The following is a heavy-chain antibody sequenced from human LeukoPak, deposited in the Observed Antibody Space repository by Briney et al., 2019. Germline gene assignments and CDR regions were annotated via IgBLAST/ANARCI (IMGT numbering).Heavy chain of an antibody. V-gene: IGHV3-23*01. CDR3: AKDRDPGGRIVGATYFQH. Sequence: RGSLRLSCAASGFTFSDYDMTWVRQAPGKGLEWVSVISGSGGSTYYADSVKGRFTISRDNSKNTLYLQMNSLRAEDTAVYYCAKDRDPGGRIVGATYFQHWGQGTLVTVSS. CDR1: GFTFSDYD. D-gene: IGHD1-26*01. J-gene: IGHJ1*01. CDR2: ISGSGGST.